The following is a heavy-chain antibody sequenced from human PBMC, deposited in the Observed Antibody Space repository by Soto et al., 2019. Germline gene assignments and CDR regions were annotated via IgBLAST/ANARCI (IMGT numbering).Heavy chain of an antibody. D-gene: IGHD3-16*02. CDR2: IIPIFGTA. CDR3: ARVPPLGIYRLFDT. V-gene: IGHV1-69*06. CDR1: GGTFSSYA. J-gene: IGHJ5*02. Sequence: GASVKVSCKASGGTFSSYAISWVRQAPGQGLEWMGGIIPIFGTANYAQNFQFRVTITADKSTSTAYMELSSLRSEDTAVYYCARVPPLGIYRLFDTWGKGPLVTVSS.